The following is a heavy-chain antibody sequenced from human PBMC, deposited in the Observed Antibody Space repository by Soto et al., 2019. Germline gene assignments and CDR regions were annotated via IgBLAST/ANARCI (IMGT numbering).Heavy chain of an antibody. CDR3: AAQWHPSTTGPLAYYYGTDV. Sequence: SVEVSCKAAGFTFTSSAVQWVRRARGQRLEWIGWIVVGSGNTNYAQKFQERVTITRDMSTSTAYMELSSLRSEDTAVYYCAAQWHPSTTGPLAYYYGTDVWGQANTVPASS. CDR1: GFTFTSSA. D-gene: IGHD1-1*01. V-gene: IGHV1-58*01. J-gene: IGHJ6*02. CDR2: IVVGSGNT.